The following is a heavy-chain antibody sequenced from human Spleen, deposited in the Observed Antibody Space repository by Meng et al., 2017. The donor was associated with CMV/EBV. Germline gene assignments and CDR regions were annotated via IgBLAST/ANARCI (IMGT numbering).Heavy chain of an antibody. CDR2: IYYSGST. CDR1: GGSVNSGDYY. CDR3: VRIVEDAREDRKNWFDP. D-gene: IGHD1-26*01. V-gene: IGHV4-61*08. Sequence: SETLSLTCNVSGGSVNSGDYYWSWIRQSPGKGLEWLGYIYYSGSTNYNPSLRSRVTLSIDTSKNQFSLKLISVTAADTAVYYCVRIVEDAREDRKNWFDPWGQGTLVTVSS. J-gene: IGHJ5*02.